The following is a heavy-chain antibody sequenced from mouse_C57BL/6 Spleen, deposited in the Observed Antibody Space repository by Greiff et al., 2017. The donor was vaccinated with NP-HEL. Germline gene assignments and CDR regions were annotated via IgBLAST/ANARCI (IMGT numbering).Heavy chain of an antibody. V-gene: IGHV1-69*01. CDR3: ASYYDYPYAMDY. J-gene: IGHJ4*01. Sequence: VKLQQPGAELVMPGASVKLSCKASGYTFTSYWMHWVKQRPGQGLEWIGEIDPSDSYTNYNQKFKGKSTLTVDKSSSTAYMQLSSLTSEDSAVYYCASYYDYPYAMDYWGQGTSVTVSS. CDR1: GYTFTSYW. D-gene: IGHD2-4*01. CDR2: IDPSDSYT.